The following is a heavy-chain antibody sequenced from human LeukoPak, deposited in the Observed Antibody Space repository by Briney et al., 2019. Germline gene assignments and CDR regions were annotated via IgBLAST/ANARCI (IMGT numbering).Heavy chain of an antibody. CDR1: GYTFTSYY. V-gene: IGHV1-46*01. Sequence: GASVKVSCKASGYTFTSYYMHWVRQAPGQGLEWMGIINPSGGSTSYAQKFQGRVTMTRDTSTSTVYMELSSLRSEDTAVYCCARDRRTGTYVYWGQGTLVTVSS. CDR3: ARDRRTGTYVY. J-gene: IGHJ4*02. D-gene: IGHD1-7*01. CDR2: INPSGGST.